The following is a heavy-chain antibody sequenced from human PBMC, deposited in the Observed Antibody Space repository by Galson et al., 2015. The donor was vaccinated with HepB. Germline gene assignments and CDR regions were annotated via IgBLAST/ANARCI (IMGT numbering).Heavy chain of an antibody. Sequence: SLRLSCAASGFTFSSYGMHWVRQAPGKGLEYVSAISSNGGSTYYADSVKGRFTISRDNSKNTLYLQMSSLRAEDTAVYYCVKDRGVYCSSTSCAPDYYFDYWGQGTLVTVSS. D-gene: IGHD2-2*01. CDR2: ISSNGGST. J-gene: IGHJ4*02. V-gene: IGHV3-64D*06. CDR3: VKDRGVYCSSTSCAPDYYFDY. CDR1: GFTFSSYG.